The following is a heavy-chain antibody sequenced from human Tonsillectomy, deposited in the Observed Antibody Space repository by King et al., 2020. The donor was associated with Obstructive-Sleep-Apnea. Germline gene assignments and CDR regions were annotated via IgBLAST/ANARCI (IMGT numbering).Heavy chain of an antibody. Sequence: VQLVESGGGLVQPGGSLRLSCAASGFTFRNFWMSWVRQAPGKELEWVANINEDGREKYHVDSVKGRLTISRDNAKNSLYLQMNSLRVEDTAVYYCARAGQVGTVGSWGQGTLVTVSA. CDR1: GFTFRNFW. J-gene: IGHJ4*02. V-gene: IGHV3-7*03. D-gene: IGHD1-14*01. CDR3: ARAGQVGTVGS. CDR2: INEDGREK.